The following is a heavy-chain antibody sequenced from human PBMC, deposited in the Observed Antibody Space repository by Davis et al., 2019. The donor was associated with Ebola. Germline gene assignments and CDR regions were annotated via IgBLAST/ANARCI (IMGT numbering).Heavy chain of an antibody. D-gene: IGHD3-16*02. CDR3: ARVRWYYFDY. Sequence: PGGSLRLSCAASGFTFSSYAMSWVRQAPGKGLEWVSGITGSGGSTYSADSVKGRFTISRDNSKNTLYLQMNSLRPEDTALYYCARVRWYYFDYWGQGTLVTVSS. V-gene: IGHV3-23*01. CDR2: ITGSGGST. CDR1: GFTFSSYA. J-gene: IGHJ4*02.